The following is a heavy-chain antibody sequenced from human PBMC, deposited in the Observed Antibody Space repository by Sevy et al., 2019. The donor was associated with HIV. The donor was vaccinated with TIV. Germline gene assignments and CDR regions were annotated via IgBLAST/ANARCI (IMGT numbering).Heavy chain of an antibody. CDR1: GYTFTSFG. CDR2: VSPYNGKT. D-gene: IGHD2-15*01. J-gene: IGHJ4*02. CDR3: ARPFCSGGSCYRWYFDF. V-gene: IGHV1-18*01. Sequence: ASVKVSCKASGYTFTSFGITWARQAPGRGLEWVGWVSPYNGKTKYAQKLQGRVTMTTDTSTSTAYMELRSLRSDDTAVYYCARPFCSGGSCYRWYFDFWGQGTLVTVSS.